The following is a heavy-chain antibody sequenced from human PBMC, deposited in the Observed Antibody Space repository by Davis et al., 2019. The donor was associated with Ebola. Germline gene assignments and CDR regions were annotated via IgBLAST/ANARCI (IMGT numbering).Heavy chain of an antibody. CDR3: ARATYYYGSGSYPFDY. CDR2: IRYDGSNK. V-gene: IGHV3-30*02. J-gene: IGHJ4*02. CDR1: GFTFSSYG. D-gene: IGHD3-10*01. Sequence: GESLKISCAASGFTFSSYGMHWVRQAPGKGLEWVAFIRYDGSNKYYADSVKGRFTISRDNSKNTLYLQMNSLRAEDTAVYYCARATYYYGSGSYPFDYWGQGTLVTVSS.